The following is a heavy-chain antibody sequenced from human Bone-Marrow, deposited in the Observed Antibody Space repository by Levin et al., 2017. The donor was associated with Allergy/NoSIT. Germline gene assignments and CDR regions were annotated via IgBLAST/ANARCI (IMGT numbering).Heavy chain of an antibody. J-gene: IGHJ4*02. CDR1: GYTFSNYV. D-gene: IGHD2-2*01. CDR3: ARENYDTSSQRLHFDS. Sequence: PTASVKVSCKASGYTFSNYVISWVRQVPGQGLEWMGWSSAYNGRTKYVQNFEDRVNMTTDRSTSTAYMELRSLGSGDTAVYYCARENYDTSSQRLHFDSWGQGTLVTVSS. CDR2: SSAYNGRT. V-gene: IGHV1-18*01.